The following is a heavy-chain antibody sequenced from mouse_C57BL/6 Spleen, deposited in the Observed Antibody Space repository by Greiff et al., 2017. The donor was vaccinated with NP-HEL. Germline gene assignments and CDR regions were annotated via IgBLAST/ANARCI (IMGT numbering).Heavy chain of an antibody. V-gene: IGHV1-39*01. Sequence: QLQQSGPELVKPGASVKISCKASGYSFTDYNMNWVKQSNGKSLEWIGVINPNYGTTSYNRKFKGKATLTVDQSSSTAYMQLNSLTSEDSAVYYCAKDYYGSSYDAMDYWGQGTSVTVSS. CDR1: GYSFTDYN. D-gene: IGHD1-1*01. CDR3: AKDYYGSSYDAMDY. CDR2: INPNYGTT. J-gene: IGHJ4*01.